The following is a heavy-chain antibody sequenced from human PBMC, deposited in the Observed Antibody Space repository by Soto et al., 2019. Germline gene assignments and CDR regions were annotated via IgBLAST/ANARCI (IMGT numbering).Heavy chain of an antibody. CDR3: ARAWSGGYCSGVGCYDAFDI. D-gene: IGHD2-15*01. CDR2: IYTSGST. CDR1: GITVNTNY. V-gene: IGHV3-53*04. Sequence: EVQLVESGGGLVRPGGSLRLSCAASGITVNTNYMNWVRQAPGKGLEWVSSIYTSGSTHYADSVKGRFTISRHNSENTLYLQMTSLRVEDTAVYYCARAWSGGYCSGVGCYDAFDIWGQGTMVNVSS. J-gene: IGHJ3*02.